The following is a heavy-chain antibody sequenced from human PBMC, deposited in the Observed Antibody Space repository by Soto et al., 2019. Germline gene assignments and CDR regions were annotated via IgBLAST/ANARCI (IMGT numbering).Heavy chain of an antibody. J-gene: IGHJ6*02. CDR2: IYYSGST. V-gene: IGHV4-59*02. D-gene: IGHD6-13*01. Sequence: PSETLSLTCTVSGGSVSCYYWSWIRQPPGRGLEWIGYIYYSGSTNYNPSLKSRVTISVDTSNNQFSLKLSSVTDADTAVYYCARVSIAAAGWDYYYGMDVWGQGTTVTVSS. CDR1: GGSVSCYY. CDR3: ARVSIAAAGWDYYYGMDV.